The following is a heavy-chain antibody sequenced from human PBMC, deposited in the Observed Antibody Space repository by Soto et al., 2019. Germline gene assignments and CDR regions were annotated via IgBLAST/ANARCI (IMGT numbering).Heavy chain of an antibody. CDR1: GFPFSSYG. CDR3: AKGYSSGWSNYFDY. V-gene: IGHV3-30*18. CDR2: ISYDGSNK. Sequence: GGSLRLSCAASGFPFSSYGMHWVRQAPGKGLEWVAVISYDGSNKYYADSVKGRFTISRDNSKNTLYLQMNSLRAEDTAVYYCAKGYSSGWSNYFDYWGQGTLVTVSS. J-gene: IGHJ4*02. D-gene: IGHD6-19*01.